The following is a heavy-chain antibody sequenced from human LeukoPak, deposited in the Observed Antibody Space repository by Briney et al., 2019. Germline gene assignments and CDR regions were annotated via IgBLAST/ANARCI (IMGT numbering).Heavy chain of an antibody. Sequence: GASVKVSCKASGYTFTGYYIYWVRQAPGQGLEWMGWINPNSDDTSYAQRFQGRVTMTRDTSVSTAFMELSRLSSDDTAVYYCARDYSSSWRNYFDPWGQGTLVTVSS. V-gene: IGHV1-2*02. CDR2: INPNSDDT. CDR3: ARDYSSSWRNYFDP. J-gene: IGHJ5*02. D-gene: IGHD6-13*01. CDR1: GYTFTGYY.